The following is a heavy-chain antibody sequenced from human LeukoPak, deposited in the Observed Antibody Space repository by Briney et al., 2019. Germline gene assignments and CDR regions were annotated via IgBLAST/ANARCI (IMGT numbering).Heavy chain of an antibody. V-gene: IGHV4-39*07. D-gene: IGHD3-10*01. CDR3: ARGSRVRGVGFDY. CDR1: GGSISSSSYY. J-gene: IGHJ4*02. CDR2: IYYSGST. Sequence: EPSETLSLTCTVSGGSISSSSYYWGWIRQPPGKGLEWIGSIYYSGSTYYNPSLKSRVTISVDRSKNQFSLKLSSVTAADTAVYYCARGSRVRGVGFDYWGQGTLVTVSS.